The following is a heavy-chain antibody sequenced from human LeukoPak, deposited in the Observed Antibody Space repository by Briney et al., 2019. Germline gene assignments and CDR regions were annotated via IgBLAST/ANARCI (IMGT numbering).Heavy chain of an antibody. Sequence: SETLSLTCTVSGGSISSYYWSWVRQPPGKGLEWIGFVYYTGSTNYSPSLKSRVTISVDTSRNQFSLKLSSVTAADTAVYYCARESEGGYYDILTGYSRGVGYYFDYWGQGTLVTVSS. D-gene: IGHD3-9*01. J-gene: IGHJ4*02. CDR3: ARESEGGYYDILTGYSRGVGYYFDY. CDR2: VYYTGST. V-gene: IGHV4-59*01. CDR1: GGSISSYY.